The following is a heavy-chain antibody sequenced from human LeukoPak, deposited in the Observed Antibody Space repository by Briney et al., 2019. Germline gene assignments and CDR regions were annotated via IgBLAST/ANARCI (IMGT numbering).Heavy chain of an antibody. V-gene: IGHV3-30*02. J-gene: IGHJ6*03. CDR2: IRYDGSNK. CDR3: ARTGLGYYDSSGYYMDV. CDR1: GFTFSSYG. Sequence: GGSLRLSCAASGFTFSSYGMHWVRQAPGKGLEWVAFIRYDGSNKYYADSVKGRFTISRDNSKNTLYLQMNSLRAEDTAVYYCARTGLGYYDSSGYYMDVWGKGTTVTVSS. D-gene: IGHD3-22*01.